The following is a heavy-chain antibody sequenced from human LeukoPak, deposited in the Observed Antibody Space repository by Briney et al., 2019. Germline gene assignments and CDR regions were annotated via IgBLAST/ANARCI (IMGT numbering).Heavy chain of an antibody. D-gene: IGHD1-26*01. V-gene: IGHV1-18*01. CDR3: AREVGGSYYGGAFDI. J-gene: IGHJ3*02. CDR2: ISAYNGNT. Sequence: ASVEVSCKASGYTFTSYGISWVRQAPGQGLEWMGWISAYNGNTNYAQKLQGRVTMTTDTSTSTAYMELRSLRSDDTAVYYCAREVGGSYYGGAFDIWGQGTMVTVSS. CDR1: GYTFTSYG.